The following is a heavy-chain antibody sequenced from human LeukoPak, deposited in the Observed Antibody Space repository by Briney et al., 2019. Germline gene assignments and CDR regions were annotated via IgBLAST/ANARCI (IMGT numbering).Heavy chain of an antibody. Sequence: GASLKLSCKASGYTFTSYGISWVRQAPGQGLEWMGWISADNGNTNYAQKLKGRVTMTTDTSTSTAYMELRSLRSDDTAVYYCAGEGGVRPFDYWGQGTLVTVSS. V-gene: IGHV1-18*01. J-gene: IGHJ4*02. D-gene: IGHD3-3*01. CDR1: GYTFTSYG. CDR2: ISADNGNT. CDR3: AGEGGVRPFDY.